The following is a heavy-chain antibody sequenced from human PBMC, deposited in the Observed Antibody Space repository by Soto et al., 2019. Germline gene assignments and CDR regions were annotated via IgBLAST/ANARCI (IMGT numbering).Heavy chain of an antibody. J-gene: IGHJ6*02. CDR1: GFTFSSYV. CDR2: ISGSGGNT. CDR3: ARGPRAPPPHDYGMDV. Sequence: EVQLLESGGGLVQPGGSLRLSCAASGFTFSSYVMNWVRQAPGKGLEWVSGISGSGGNTYYADSVKGRFTISRDNSENTLYLQMNSLRAEDTAVYYCARGPRAPPPHDYGMDVWGQGTTVTVSS. V-gene: IGHV3-23*01.